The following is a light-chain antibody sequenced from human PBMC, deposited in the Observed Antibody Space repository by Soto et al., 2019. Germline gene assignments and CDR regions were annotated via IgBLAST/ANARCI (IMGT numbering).Light chain of an antibody. CDR1: QSILYSSSNKNY. Sequence: DIVMTQSPDSLAVSLGERATINCRSSQSILYSSSNKNYLAWYQQKPGQPPNLLIYWASTRESGVPDRFSGSGSGTDFSLTISSLQAEDVAVYYCQQYYDTPKTFGQGTKVEIK. J-gene: IGKJ1*01. CDR2: WAS. V-gene: IGKV4-1*01. CDR3: QQYYDTPKT.